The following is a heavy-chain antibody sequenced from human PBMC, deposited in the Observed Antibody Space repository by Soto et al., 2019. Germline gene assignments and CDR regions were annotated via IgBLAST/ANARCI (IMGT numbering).Heavy chain of an antibody. Sequence: PSETLSLTCAVYGGYVSGYYWSWIRKPPGKGLEWIGEINHSGSTNYNPSLKSRVTISVDTSKNQFSLKLSSVTAADTAVYYCARGSTRITIFGVFPRGNWFDPWGQGSLVTVSS. D-gene: IGHD3-3*01. CDR2: INHSGST. J-gene: IGHJ5*02. V-gene: IGHV4-34*01. CDR3: ARGSTRITIFGVFPRGNWFDP. CDR1: GGYVSGYY.